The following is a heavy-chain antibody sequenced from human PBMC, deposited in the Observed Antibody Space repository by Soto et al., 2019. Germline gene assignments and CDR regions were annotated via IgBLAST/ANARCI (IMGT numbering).Heavy chain of an antibody. CDR1: GFTFSSFG. Sequence: PGGSLRLSCAASGFTFSSFGMHWVRQAPGKGLEWVAVIWYDGSNKYYADSVKGRFTISRDNSKNTLYLQMNSLRAEDTAVYYCAGDPTRFYGYSPPPMYYAMDVWGQGTTVTVSS. V-gene: IGHV3-33*01. CDR3: AGDPTRFYGYSPPPMYYAMDV. J-gene: IGHJ6*02. D-gene: IGHD6-13*01. CDR2: IWYDGSNK.